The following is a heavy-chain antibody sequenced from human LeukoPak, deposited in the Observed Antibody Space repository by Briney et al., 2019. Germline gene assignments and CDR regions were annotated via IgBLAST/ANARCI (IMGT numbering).Heavy chain of an antibody. CDR2: IYHSGST. CDR1: GGPISSGGYS. J-gene: IGHJ4*02. CDR3: ARARSTSCYVDY. Sequence: PSETLSLTCAVSGGPISSGGYSWSWIRQPPGKGLEWIGYIYHSGSTYYNPSLKSRVTISVDRSKNQFSLKLSSVTAADTAVYYCARARSTSCYVDYWGQGTLVTVSS. D-gene: IGHD2-2*01. V-gene: IGHV4-30-2*01.